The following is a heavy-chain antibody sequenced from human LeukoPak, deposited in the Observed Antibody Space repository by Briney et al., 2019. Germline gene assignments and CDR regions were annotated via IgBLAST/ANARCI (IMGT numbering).Heavy chain of an antibody. CDR2: IYYSGST. J-gene: IGHJ4*02. D-gene: IGHD5-18*01. Sequence: SETLSLTCTVSGGSISSSSYYWGWIRQPPGKGLEWIGSIYYSGSTYYNPSLKSRVTISVDTSKNQFSLKLSSVTAADTAVYFCARSPTKRVTDDYWGQGTLVTVSS. V-gene: IGHV4-39*07. CDR1: GGSISSSSYY. CDR3: ARSPTKRVTDDY.